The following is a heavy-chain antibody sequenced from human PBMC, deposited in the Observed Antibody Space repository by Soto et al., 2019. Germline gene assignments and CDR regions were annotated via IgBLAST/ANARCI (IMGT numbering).Heavy chain of an antibody. V-gene: IGHV1-2*04. CDR2: INPNSGGT. J-gene: IGHJ6*02. D-gene: IGHD6-13*01. CDR3: ARGIAAAAARGMDV. Sequence: QVQLVQSGAEVKKPGASVKVSCKASGYTFTAYYMHWVRQAPGQGLEWMGWINPNSGGTNDAQKFQRWVTMTRDTSISTAYLELSRLGSDDTAVYYCARGIAAAAARGMDVWGQGTTVTVSS. CDR1: GYTFTAYY.